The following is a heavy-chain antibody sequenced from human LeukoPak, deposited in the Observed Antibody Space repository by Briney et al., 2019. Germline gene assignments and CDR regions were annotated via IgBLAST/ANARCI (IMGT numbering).Heavy chain of an antibody. CDR1: GFTFSTYT. Sequence: GGSLRLSCATSGFTFSTYTMNWVRQAPGKGLEWVSYISSSSGTIYYADSVKGRFTISRDNAKNSLYLQMNSLRAEDTAMYYCASWGYLRGFDIWGQGTMVTVSS. CDR3: ASWGYLRGFDI. D-gene: IGHD3-16*01. J-gene: IGHJ3*02. V-gene: IGHV3-48*01. CDR2: ISSSSGTI.